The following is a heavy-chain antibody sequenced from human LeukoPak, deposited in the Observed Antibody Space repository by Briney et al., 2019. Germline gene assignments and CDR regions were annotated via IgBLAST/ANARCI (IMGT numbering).Heavy chain of an antibody. CDR1: GYTFTHYP. J-gene: IGHJ4*02. D-gene: IGHD6-19*01. CDR3: ARGGYSRGQGSPFDY. Sequence: ASVKVSCKTSGYTFTHYPMIWVRQAPGQGLEWMGYININTGNPTYAQGFTGRFVFSLDTSVSTTYLQITSLKAEDTAVYYCARGGYSRGQGSPFDYWGQGTLVTVSS. V-gene: IGHV7-4-1*02. CDR2: ININTGNP.